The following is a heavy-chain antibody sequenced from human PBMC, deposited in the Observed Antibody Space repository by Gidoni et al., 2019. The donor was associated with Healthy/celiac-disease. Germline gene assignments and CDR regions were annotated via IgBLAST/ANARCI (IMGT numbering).Heavy chain of an antibody. CDR2: IYPGDSDT. CDR1: GYSFTSYW. D-gene: IGHD1-26*01. Sequence: EVQLVQSGAEVKKPGESLTISCTGSGYSFTSYWIGWVRQMPGKGLEWMGIIYPGDSDTRYSPSFQGQVTISADKSISTAYLQWSSLKASDTAMYYCARPKNVRVGATGEGYYFDYWGQGTLVTVSS. V-gene: IGHV5-51*01. CDR3: ARPKNVRVGATGEGYYFDY. J-gene: IGHJ4*02.